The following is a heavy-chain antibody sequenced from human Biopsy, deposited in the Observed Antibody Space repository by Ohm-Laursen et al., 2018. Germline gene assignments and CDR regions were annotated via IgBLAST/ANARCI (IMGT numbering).Heavy chain of an antibody. CDR2: LFTSGTT. CDR3: VRGGSGSFPFDY. J-gene: IGHJ4*02. V-gene: IGHV4-4*07. Sequence: GTLSLPCTVSDGSISGFYWSWMRQPAGKGLEWIGRLFTSGTTNYSPSLNNRVTMSVDTSKNQCSLSLTSVTAADMAVYYCVRGGSGSFPFDYWGPGTLVTVSS. D-gene: IGHD3-10*01. CDR1: DGSISGFY.